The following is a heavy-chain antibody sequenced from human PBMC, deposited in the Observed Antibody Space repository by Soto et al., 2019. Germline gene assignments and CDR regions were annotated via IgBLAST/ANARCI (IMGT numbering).Heavy chain of an antibody. CDR1: GGSISSGGYY. D-gene: IGHD5-12*01. Sequence: QVQLQESGPGLVKPSQTLSLTCTVSGGSISSGGYYWSWIRQHPGKGLEWIGYIYYSGSTYYNPFHKSRVTISVDXFKXQXYLKLSSVTAADTAVYYCARGLPDSGYDSTLWYFDLWGRGTLVTVSS. CDR3: ARGLPDSGYDSTLWYFDL. V-gene: IGHV4-31*03. J-gene: IGHJ2*01. CDR2: IYYSGST.